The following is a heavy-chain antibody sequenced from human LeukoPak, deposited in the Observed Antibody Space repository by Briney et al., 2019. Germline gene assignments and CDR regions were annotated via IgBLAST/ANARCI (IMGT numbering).Heavy chain of an antibody. CDR3: TRYNVGFES. CDR2: IRSKTDSYAT. CDR1: GFTFSGSA. D-gene: IGHD1-1*01. Sequence: GGSLRLSCAASGFTFSGSAMHRVRQASGKGLEWVGRIRSKTDSYATSYASSVKGRFALSRDDSKNTAYLQMNSLKTEDTAVYYCTRYNVGFESWGQGTLVTVSS. J-gene: IGHJ4*02. V-gene: IGHV3-73*01.